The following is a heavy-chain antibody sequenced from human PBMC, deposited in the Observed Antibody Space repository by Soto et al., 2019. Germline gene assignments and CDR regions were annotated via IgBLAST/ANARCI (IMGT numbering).Heavy chain of an antibody. D-gene: IGHD6-13*01. V-gene: IGHV3-30*18. CDR3: AKDGLYSRGLGDYYYGMDV. Sequence: GGSLRLSCAASGFTFSSYGMHWVRQAPGKGLEWVAVISYDGSNKYYADSVKGRFTISRDNSKNTLYLQMNSLRAEDTAVYYCAKDGLYSRGLGDYYYGMDVWGQGTTVTVSS. CDR2: ISYDGSNK. CDR1: GFTFSSYG. J-gene: IGHJ6*02.